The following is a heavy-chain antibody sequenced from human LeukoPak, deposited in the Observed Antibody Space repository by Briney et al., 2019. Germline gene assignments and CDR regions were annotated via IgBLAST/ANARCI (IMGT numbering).Heavy chain of an antibody. V-gene: IGHV3-20*04. CDR3: ARDFSPGGYCSGGSCEPGAFDI. CDR2: INWNGGST. D-gene: IGHD2-15*01. J-gene: IGHJ3*02. Sequence: GGSLRLSCAASGFTFDDYGMGWVRQAPGKGLEWVSGINWNGGSTGYADSVKGRFTISRDNAKHSLYLQMNSLRAEDTALYYCARDFSPGGYCSGGSCEPGAFDIWGQGTMVTVSS. CDR1: GFTFDDYG.